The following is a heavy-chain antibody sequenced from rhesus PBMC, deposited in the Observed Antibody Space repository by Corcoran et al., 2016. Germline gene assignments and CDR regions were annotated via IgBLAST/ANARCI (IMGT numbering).Heavy chain of an antibody. V-gene: IGHV4-73*01. Sequence: QVKLQQWGEGLVKPSETLSLTCAVYGGSTSGYYYWSWLRQPVGKGLEWIGYTYGNSARTNYNPSLKNRVTISKETSKNQFALKLSSVTAADTAVYYCARVGSNNRFDVWGPGVLVTISS. J-gene: IGHJ5-1*01. CDR1: GGSTSGYYY. D-gene: IGHD3-3*01. CDR3: ARVGSNNRFDV. CDR2: TYGNSART.